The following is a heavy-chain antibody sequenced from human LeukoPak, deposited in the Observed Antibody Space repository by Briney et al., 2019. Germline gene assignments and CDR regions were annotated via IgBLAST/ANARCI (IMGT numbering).Heavy chain of an antibody. CDR3: ARGGGWQSFDY. Sequence: PSETLSLTCAVSGGSISSYYWSWIRQPPGKGLEWIGYIYYSGSTNYNPSLKSRVTISVDTSKNQFSLKLSSVTAADTAVYYCARGGGWQSFDYWGQGTLVTVSS. J-gene: IGHJ4*02. CDR1: GGSISSYY. D-gene: IGHD6-19*01. CDR2: IYYSGST. V-gene: IGHV4-59*01.